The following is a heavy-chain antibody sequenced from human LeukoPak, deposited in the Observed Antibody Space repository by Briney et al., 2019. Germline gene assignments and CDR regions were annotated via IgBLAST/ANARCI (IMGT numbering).Heavy chain of an antibody. Sequence: SETLSLTCAVYGESFSGYYWSWIRQPPGKGLEWIGEINHSGSTNYNPSLKSRVTISVDTSKNQFSLKLSSVTAADTAVYYCARESRRSSRNYYYYMDVWGKGTTVTVSS. V-gene: IGHV4-34*01. CDR1: GESFSGYY. CDR2: INHSGST. D-gene: IGHD6-6*01. CDR3: ARESRRSSRNYYYYMDV. J-gene: IGHJ6*03.